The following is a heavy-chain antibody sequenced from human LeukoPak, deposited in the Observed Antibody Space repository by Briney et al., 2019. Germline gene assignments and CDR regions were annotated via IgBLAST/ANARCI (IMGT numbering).Heavy chain of an antibody. CDR1: SYTFTSYG. V-gene: IGHV1-18*01. Sequence: ASVKVSCKASSYTFTSYGISWVRQAPGQGLEWMGWISAYNGNTNYAQKLQGRVTMTTDTSTSTAYMELRSLRSDDTAVYYCARDTHCSSTSCYRGMDVWGKGTTVTVSS. CDR2: ISAYNGNT. J-gene: IGHJ6*03. CDR3: ARDTHCSSTSCYRGMDV. D-gene: IGHD2-2*01.